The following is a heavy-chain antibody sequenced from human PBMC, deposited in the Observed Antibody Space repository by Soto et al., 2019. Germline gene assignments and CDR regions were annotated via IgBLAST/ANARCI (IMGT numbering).Heavy chain of an antibody. D-gene: IGHD3-22*01. CDR1: VYTFSSYA. V-gene: IGHV1-69*01. CDR2: IIPIFGTA. J-gene: IGHJ3*02. Sequence: SSVKVSCKASVYTFSSYAISCRLQTPGQGLEWMGGIIPIFGTANYAQKFQGRVTITADESTSTAYMELSSLRSEDTAVYYCARHYFHASSGTWPVHSAFEIRGQGTMVPGSS. CDR3: ARHYFHASSGTWPVHSAFEI.